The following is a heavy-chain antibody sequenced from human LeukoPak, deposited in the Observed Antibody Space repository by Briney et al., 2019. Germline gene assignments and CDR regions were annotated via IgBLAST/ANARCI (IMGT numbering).Heavy chain of an antibody. J-gene: IGHJ5*02. CDR3: ARDFVGGYSGYDNNWFDP. Sequence: ASVKVSCKASGGTFSSYAISWVRQAPGQGLEWMGGIIPIFGTANYAQKFQGRVTITADESTSTAYMELSSLRSEDTAVYYCARDFVGGYSGYDNNWFDPWGQGTLVTVSS. CDR2: IIPIFGTA. D-gene: IGHD5-12*01. V-gene: IGHV1-69*13. CDR1: GGTFSSYA.